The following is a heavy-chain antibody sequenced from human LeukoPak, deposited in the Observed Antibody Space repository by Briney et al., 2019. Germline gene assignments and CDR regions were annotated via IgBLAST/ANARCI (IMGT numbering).Heavy chain of an antibody. J-gene: IGHJ4*02. Sequence: GGSLRLSCAASGFTFGTYGMSWVRQAPGKGLEWVSYISSSSTTIYYADSVKGRFTISRDNAKNSLYLQMNSLRAEDTAVYFCARERTHTTVASYAFWGQGTLVTVSS. CDR3: ARERTHTTVASYAF. CDR1: GFTFGTYG. D-gene: IGHD2-2*01. V-gene: IGHV3-48*04. CDR2: ISSSSTTI.